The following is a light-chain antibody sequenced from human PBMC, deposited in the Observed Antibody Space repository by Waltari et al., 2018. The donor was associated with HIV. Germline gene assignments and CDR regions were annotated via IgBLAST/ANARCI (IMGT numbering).Light chain of an antibody. CDR2: GAS. J-gene: IGKJ1*01. Sequence: EIVLTQSPGTLSLSPGERATLSCRASQSVSSSYLAWYQQKRGQALRLLIYGASSRATGIPDRFSGSGSGTDFTLTISRLEPEDFAVYYCQQYGSSRWTFGQGTKVEIK. CDR1: QSVSSSY. CDR3: QQYGSSRWT. V-gene: IGKV3-20*01.